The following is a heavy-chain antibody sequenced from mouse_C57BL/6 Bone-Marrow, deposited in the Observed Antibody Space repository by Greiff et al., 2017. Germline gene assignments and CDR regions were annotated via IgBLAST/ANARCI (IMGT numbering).Heavy chain of an antibody. CDR3: ASERPIYSGNRYAMDY. CDR2: INPYNGDT. Sequence: EVQLVESGPELVKPGDSVKISCKASGYSFTGYFMNWVMQSHGKSLEWIGSINPYNGDTFYKQKFKGKATLTVDKSSSTAHIELRSLTSEDSAVYYVASERPIYSGNRYAMDYWGQGTSVTVSS. J-gene: IGHJ4*01. V-gene: IGHV1-20*01. CDR1: GYSFTGYF. D-gene: IGHD2-1*01.